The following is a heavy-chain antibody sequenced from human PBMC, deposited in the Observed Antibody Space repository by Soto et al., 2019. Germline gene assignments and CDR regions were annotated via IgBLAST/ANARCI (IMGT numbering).Heavy chain of an antibody. CDR3: ARDRYYYDSSFDY. D-gene: IGHD3-22*01. CDR2: IWYDGSSTI. CDR1: GFTFSNFG. Sequence: GGSLRLSCEASGFTFSNFGMNWVRQAPGKGLEWVARIWYDGSSTIYYADSVKGRFTISRDNAKNSLYLQMNSLRDEDTAVYYCARDRYYYDSSFDYWGQGTLVTVSS. V-gene: IGHV3-33*01. J-gene: IGHJ4*02.